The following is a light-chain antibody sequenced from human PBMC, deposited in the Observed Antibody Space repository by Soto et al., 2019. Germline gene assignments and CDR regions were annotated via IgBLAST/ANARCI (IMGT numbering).Light chain of an antibody. CDR2: GAS. J-gene: IGKJ4*01. CDR1: QSVSSS. V-gene: IGKV3-15*01. CDR3: QQCYNWPLT. Sequence: EIVMTQSPATLSVSPGERATLSCRASQSVSSSLAWYQQKPGQAPRLLIYGASTRATGVPARFSGSGSGTEFALTISSLQSEAFAVYYCQQCYNWPLTFGGGTKVEIE.